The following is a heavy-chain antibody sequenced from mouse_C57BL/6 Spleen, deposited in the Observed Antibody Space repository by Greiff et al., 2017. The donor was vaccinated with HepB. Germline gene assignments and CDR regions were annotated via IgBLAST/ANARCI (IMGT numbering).Heavy chain of an antibody. V-gene: IGHV14-1*01. CDR1: GFNIKDYY. Sequence: EVQLQQSGAELVRPGASVKLSCTASGFNIKDYYMHWVKHRPEQGLEWIGRIDPEDGATEYAPKFQGKATMTADTSSNTAYLQLSSLPSEDIAVDYGTTQVCYYGRSNTFDVWGTGTTVTVSA. CDR2: IDPEDGAT. D-gene: IGHD1-1*01. J-gene: IGHJ1*03. CDR3: TTQVCYYGRSNTFDV.